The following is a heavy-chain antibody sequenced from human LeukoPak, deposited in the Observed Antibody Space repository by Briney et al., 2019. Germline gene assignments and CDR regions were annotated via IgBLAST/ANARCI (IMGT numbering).Heavy chain of an antibody. CDR2: IYNSGST. J-gene: IGHJ2*01. D-gene: IGHD3-10*01. CDR3: ARVALTGEGGMGYFNH. Sequence: SETLSLTCTISGDSISTSRYAWGWIRQSPGKGLEWIGTIYNSGSTNLNPSLKTRVTMSVDASKNHFSLNLNSVTAADTALYFCARVALTGEGGMGYFNHWGRGNLVSVSS. V-gene: IGHV4-39*02. CDR1: GDSISTSRYA.